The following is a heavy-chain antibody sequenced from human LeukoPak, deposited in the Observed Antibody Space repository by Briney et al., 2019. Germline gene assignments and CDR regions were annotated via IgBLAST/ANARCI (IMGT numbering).Heavy chain of an antibody. V-gene: IGHV3-30*02. Sequence: PGGSLRLSCAASGFTFSSYGMHWVCQAPGKGLEWVAFIRYDGSNKYYADSVKGRFTISRDNSKNTLYLQMNSLRAEDTAVYYCAPAGGGYSDFDYWGQGTLVTVSS. D-gene: IGHD1-26*01. CDR2: IRYDGSNK. CDR1: GFTFSSYG. J-gene: IGHJ4*02. CDR3: APAGGGYSDFDY.